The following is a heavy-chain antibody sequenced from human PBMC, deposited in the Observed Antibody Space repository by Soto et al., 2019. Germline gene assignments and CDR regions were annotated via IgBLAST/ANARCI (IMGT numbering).Heavy chain of an antibody. Sequence: PSETLSLTCTVSGDSITRGAYYWTWIRQHPGKGLEWIGYIYNSGSTNYNPSLKSRVTISLDTSKNQFSLKLSSVTAADTAVYYCASSNIAAAGFYYYGMDVWGRGTTVTVSS. V-gene: IGHV4-61*08. CDR2: IYNSGST. CDR1: GDSITRGAYY. J-gene: IGHJ6*02. CDR3: ASSNIAAAGFYYYGMDV. D-gene: IGHD6-13*01.